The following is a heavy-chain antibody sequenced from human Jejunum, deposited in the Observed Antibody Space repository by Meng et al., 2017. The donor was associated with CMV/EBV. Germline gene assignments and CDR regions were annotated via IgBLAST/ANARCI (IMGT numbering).Heavy chain of an antibody. CDR2: VYFTATT. CDR1: GGSLGPPY. V-gene: IGHV4-59*11. J-gene: IGHJ4*02. D-gene: IGHD6-19*01. Sequence: LSCPFAGGSLGPPYWRWIRPPPGKGLEWIGYVYFTATTNCHPSLKGRVTISVDTSKNQFSLKLNSVTAADTAVYFCGRGGSSGREWGQGTLVTVSS. CDR3: GRGGSSGRE.